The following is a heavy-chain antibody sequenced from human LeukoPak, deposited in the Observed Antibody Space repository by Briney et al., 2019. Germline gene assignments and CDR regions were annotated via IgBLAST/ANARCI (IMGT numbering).Heavy chain of an antibody. Sequence: PGGSLRLSCGVSEFTFNNYDFHWARQAPGKGLVWVSAIGVGGAPYYADPMKGRFAISKKNADNSVYLKIHSLRAGDTALYYCAREFCGSAGCPGGFYYDLWGRGTLVTVSS. CDR2: IGVGGAP. D-gene: IGHD2-2*01. CDR1: EFTFNNYD. J-gene: IGHJ2*01. V-gene: IGHV3-13*05. CDR3: AREFCGSAGCPGGFYYDL.